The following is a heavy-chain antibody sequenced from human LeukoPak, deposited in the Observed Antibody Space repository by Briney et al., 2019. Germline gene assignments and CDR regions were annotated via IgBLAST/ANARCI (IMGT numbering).Heavy chain of an antibody. CDR3: ARGHSSGRDYYFDT. J-gene: IGHJ4*02. Sequence: GASAKVSCKTSGYTFATYSINWVRQAPGQGLEWMGWISGYSGSTNYAQKLQGRVTMTTDTSTTTAYMELRSLKSDDTAVYYCARGHSSGRDYYFDTWGQGTLVTVSS. CDR1: GYTFATYS. CDR2: ISGYSGST. V-gene: IGHV1-18*01. D-gene: IGHD6-19*01.